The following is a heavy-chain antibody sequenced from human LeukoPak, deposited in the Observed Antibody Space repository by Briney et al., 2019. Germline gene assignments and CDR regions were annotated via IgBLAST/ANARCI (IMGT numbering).Heavy chain of an antibody. J-gene: IGHJ4*02. CDR2: IYPSGTT. Sequence: SETLSLTCTVSGGSISSGDYYWSWIRQPPGKGLEWIGYIYPSGTTYYNPSLKSQVTISVDTSKVQFSLTLRSATAADTAVYYCARGNPRFSSGLGFDYWGQGSLVTVSS. CDR1: GGSISSGDYY. V-gene: IGHV4-30-4*01. CDR3: ARGNPRFSSGLGFDY. D-gene: IGHD6-19*01.